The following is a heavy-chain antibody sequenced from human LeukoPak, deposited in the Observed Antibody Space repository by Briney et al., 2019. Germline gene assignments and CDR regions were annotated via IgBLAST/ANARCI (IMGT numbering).Heavy chain of an antibody. CDR1: GYIFTNYW. J-gene: IGHJ3*02. Sequence: PGESLQISCKGSGYIFTNYWIGWVRLVPGKGLDWMGIIYCGDSDTRYSPSFQGQVTISADKSISTAYLQWSSLKASDTAMYYCARLGMGAFDIWGQGTMVTVSS. V-gene: IGHV5-51*01. CDR2: IYCGDSDT. D-gene: IGHD7-27*01. CDR3: ARLGMGAFDI.